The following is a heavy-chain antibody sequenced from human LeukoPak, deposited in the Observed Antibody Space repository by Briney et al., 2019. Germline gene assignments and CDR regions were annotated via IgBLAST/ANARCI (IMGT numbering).Heavy chain of an antibody. J-gene: IGHJ4*02. CDR2: LSGSGEST. CDR3: AKGSSGWGSFDF. D-gene: IGHD6-19*01. V-gene: IGHV3-23*01. Sequence: HTGGSLTLLCGASGFPLRIYAMSCVRDAPGRAVEGVSSLSGSGESTLYADSVKGRFTISRNNSKNPLFLQMYSPKADDTAGYLCAKGSSGWGSFDFWGQGTLVTVSS. CDR1: GFPLRIYA.